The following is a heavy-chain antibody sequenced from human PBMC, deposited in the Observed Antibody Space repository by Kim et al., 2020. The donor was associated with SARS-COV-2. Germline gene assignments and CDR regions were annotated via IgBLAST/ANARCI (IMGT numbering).Heavy chain of an antibody. CDR2: IWYDGSNK. V-gene: IGHV3-33*01. Sequence: GGSLRLSCAASGFTFSSYGMHWVRQAPGKGLEWVAVIWYDGSNKYYADSVKGRFTISRDNSKNTLYLQMNSLRAEDTAVYYCARAGLILWFGELDYWGQGTLVTVSS. CDR3: ARAGLILWFGELDY. D-gene: IGHD3-10*01. CDR1: GFTFSSYG. J-gene: IGHJ4*02.